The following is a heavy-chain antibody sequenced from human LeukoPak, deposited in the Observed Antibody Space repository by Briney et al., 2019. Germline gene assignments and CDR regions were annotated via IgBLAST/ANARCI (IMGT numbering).Heavy chain of an antibody. J-gene: IGHJ6*02. CDR1: GGSISSGSYY. D-gene: IGHD3-22*01. V-gene: IGHV4-61*02. Sequence: SETLSLTCTVSGGSISSGSYYWSWIRQPAGKGLEWIGRIYTSGSTNYNPSLKSRVTISVDTSKNQFFLKLSSVTAADTAVYYCAREGYYYDSGGDTRYYYYYGMDVWGQGTTVTVSS. CDR3: AREGYYYDSGGDTRYYYYYGMDV. CDR2: IYTSGST.